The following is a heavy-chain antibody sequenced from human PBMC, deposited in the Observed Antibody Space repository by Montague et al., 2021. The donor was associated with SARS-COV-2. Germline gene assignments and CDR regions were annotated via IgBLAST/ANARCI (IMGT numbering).Heavy chain of an antibody. Sequence: VSPGASLSSDSLSWHWIRQSPSRGLEWLASTYYRSKWYNDSAPSVSGRATVKPDTSRNQFSLYLDSVTPEDTALYFCARKMDSSFDVWGKGTMVIVSS. J-gene: IGHJ3*01. CDR3: ARKMDSSFDV. D-gene: IGHD2-2*03. V-gene: IGHV6-1*01. CDR2: TYYRSKWYN. CDR1: GASLSSDSLS.